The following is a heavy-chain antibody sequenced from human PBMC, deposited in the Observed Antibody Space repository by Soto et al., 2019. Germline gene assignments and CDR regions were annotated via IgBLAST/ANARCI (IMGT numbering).Heavy chain of an antibody. D-gene: IGHD3-10*01. Sequence: GGSLRLSCAASGFMFSGFGMHWVRQAPGKGLQWVAGISKDGSKKYYADSVKGRFTISRDNSKKTLYLQMNSLRAEDTAVYYCANPSGYYFGLGSHDESSEMWGQVTGVTASS. V-gene: IGHV3-30*18. CDR1: GFMFSGFG. CDR2: ISKDGSKK. CDR3: ANPSGYYFGLGSHDESSEM. J-gene: IGHJ4*02.